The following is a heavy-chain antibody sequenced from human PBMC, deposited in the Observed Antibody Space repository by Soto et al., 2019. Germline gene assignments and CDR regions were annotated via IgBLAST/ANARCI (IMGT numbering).Heavy chain of an antibody. Sequence: QVQLVESGGGVVQPGRSLRLSCAASGFTFSSYGMHWVRQAPGKGLEWVAVIWYDGSNKYYADSVKGRFTISRDNSKNTLYLQMNSLRAEDTAVYYCARDRSDILEWLLLGHWGQGTLVTVSS. J-gene: IGHJ4*02. CDR1: GFTFSSYG. CDR3: ARDRSDILEWLLLGH. D-gene: IGHD3-3*01. CDR2: IWYDGSNK. V-gene: IGHV3-33*01.